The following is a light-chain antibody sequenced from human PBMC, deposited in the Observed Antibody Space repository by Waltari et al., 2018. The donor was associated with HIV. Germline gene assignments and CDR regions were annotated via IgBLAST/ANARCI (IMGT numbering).Light chain of an antibody. V-gene: IGKV3-15*01. CDR1: QSVSSN. CDR2: GAS. J-gene: IGKJ1*01. CDR3: QQYNNWPPWT. Sequence: EIVMTQSPATLSVSPGERATLSCRASQSVSSNLAWYQQKPGQAPRLLIYGASTRATGIPARFSGSGSGTYFTLTISSLQSEDFAVYYCQQYNNWPPWTFGQGTKVEV.